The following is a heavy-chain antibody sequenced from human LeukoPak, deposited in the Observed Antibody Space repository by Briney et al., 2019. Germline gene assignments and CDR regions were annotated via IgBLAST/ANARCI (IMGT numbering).Heavy chain of an antibody. D-gene: IGHD2-2*01. V-gene: IGHV1-2*06. J-gene: IGHJ6*03. CDR3: SRDGNTSPYYMDV. CDR2: ISPKSGGT. CDR1: GYTFTGYY. Sequence: ASVKVSCKASGYTFTGYYIHWVRQAPGQGLEWMGRISPKSGGTNYAQKFQGRVTMTSDTSISTAYMELNRLRSDDTAVYYCSRDGNTSPYYMDVWGKGTAVTVPS.